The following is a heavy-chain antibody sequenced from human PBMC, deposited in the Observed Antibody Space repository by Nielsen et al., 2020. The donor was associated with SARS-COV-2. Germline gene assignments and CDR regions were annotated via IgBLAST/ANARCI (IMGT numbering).Heavy chain of an antibody. V-gene: IGHV3-30*18. D-gene: IGHD3-10*01. Sequence: WIRQPSGKGLEWVAVISYDGINKHYADSVKGRFTISRDNSKNTLYLQMNSLRAEDTAVYYCAKDLYGSGSYSPIYGMDVWGQGTTVTVSS. CDR2: ISYDGINK. J-gene: IGHJ6*02. CDR3: AKDLYGSGSYSPIYGMDV.